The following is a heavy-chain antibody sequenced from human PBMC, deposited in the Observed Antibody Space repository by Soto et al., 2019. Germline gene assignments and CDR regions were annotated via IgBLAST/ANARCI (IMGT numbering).Heavy chain of an antibody. CDR2: INHSGST. CDR3: ARGPDYYYSSGYYSVGGFDY. Sequence: QVQLQQWGAGLLKPSETLSLTCAVYGGSFSGYYWSWIRQPPGKGLEWIGEINHSGSTNYNPSLTSRVTISVDTSKNQFSLKLSSVTAADTAVYYCARGPDYYYSSGYYSVGGFDYWGQGTLVTVSS. D-gene: IGHD3-22*01. CDR1: GGSFSGYY. J-gene: IGHJ4*02. V-gene: IGHV4-34*01.